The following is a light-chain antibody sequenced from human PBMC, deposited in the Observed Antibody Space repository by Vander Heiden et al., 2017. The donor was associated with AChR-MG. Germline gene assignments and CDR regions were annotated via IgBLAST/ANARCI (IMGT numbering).Light chain of an antibody. CDR3: SSYTSSSTLV. V-gene: IGLV2-14*01. CDR2: DVS. Sequence: QSALTQPASVSGSPGLSITISCTGTSRDVGGYHYVSWYQQHPGKAPKLMIYDVSNRPSGVSNRFSGSKSGNTASLTISGLQAEDEADYYCSSYTSSSTLVFGGGTKLTVL. CDR1: SRDVGGYHY. J-gene: IGLJ2*01.